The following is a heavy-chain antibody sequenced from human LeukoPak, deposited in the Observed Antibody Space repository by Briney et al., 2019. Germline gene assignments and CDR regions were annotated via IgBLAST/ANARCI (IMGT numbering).Heavy chain of an antibody. CDR2: IFTNGNA. CDR3: ARAIEVGAMTPFDY. J-gene: IGHJ4*02. V-gene: IGHV4-4*07. D-gene: IGHD1-26*01. CDR1: GGSFNLDF. Sequence: SETLSLTCNVSGGSFNLDFWSWIRQPAGKGLEWIGRIFTNGNANYNPSLKSRVTMSVDTSKNQFSLKLSSVTAADTAVYYCARAIEVGAMTPFDYWGQGTLVTVSS.